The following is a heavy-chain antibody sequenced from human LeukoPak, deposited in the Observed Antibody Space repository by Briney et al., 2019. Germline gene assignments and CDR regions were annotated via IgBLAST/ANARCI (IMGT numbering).Heavy chain of an antibody. D-gene: IGHD6-6*01. CDR3: ARQDTSSSLGACDY. J-gene: IGHJ4*02. CDR2: VSDSGGS. CDR1: GGSVSSGISY. Sequence: SETLSLTCSVSGGSVSSGISYWSWIRQPPGEGLEWIAYVSDSGGSDYNPSLRGRVTISLDTSKNQFSLRLTSVTAADTAVYYCARQDTSSSLGACDYWGQGTLVTVSS. V-gene: IGHV4-61*01.